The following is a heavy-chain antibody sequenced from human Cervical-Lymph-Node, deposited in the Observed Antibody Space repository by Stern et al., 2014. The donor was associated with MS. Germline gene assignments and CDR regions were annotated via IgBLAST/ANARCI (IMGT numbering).Heavy chain of an antibody. CDR3: AAGDSGYDYFDY. Sequence: QLVQSGPEVKKPGTSVKVSCKASGFTFTSSAVQWVRQARGQRLAWIGWIVVGSGNTNYAQKFQERVTITRDMSTSTAYMELSSLRSEDTAVYYCAAGDSGYDYFDYWGQGTLVTVSS. D-gene: IGHD5-12*01. CDR2: IVVGSGNT. J-gene: IGHJ4*02. CDR1: GFTFTSSA. V-gene: IGHV1-58*01.